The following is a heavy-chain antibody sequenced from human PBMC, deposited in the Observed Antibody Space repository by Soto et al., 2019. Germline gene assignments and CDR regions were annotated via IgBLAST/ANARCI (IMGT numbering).Heavy chain of an antibody. CDR2: INAGNGNT. CDR3: AREAPYLGSGIYGDGMDV. CDR1: VYTFTTYA. J-gene: IGHJ6*02. D-gene: IGHD3-10*01. Sequence: QVQLVQSGAEVKKPGASVKVSCKASVYTFTTYAIHWVRQAPGQRLEWMGWINAGNGNTKFSQKFQGRVTITMDTSASTAYMELSSLRSEDTAVYYCAREAPYLGSGIYGDGMDVWGQGTTVTVSS. V-gene: IGHV1-3*01.